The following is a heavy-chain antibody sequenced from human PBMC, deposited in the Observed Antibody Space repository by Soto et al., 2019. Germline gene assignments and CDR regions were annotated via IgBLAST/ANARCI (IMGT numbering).Heavy chain of an antibody. J-gene: IGHJ6*01. CDR3: AKGQHCSSTSCYFYYYGVDV. CDR2: ISSDGSRK. Sequence: QVQVVESGGGVVQPGRSLRLSCAASGFTFNTYAMHWVRQAPGKGLEWVAVISSDGSRKYYADSVKGRLTISRDNTKSTLYLQMNSLRAEDAAIYYCAKGQHCSSTSCYFYYYGVDVW. D-gene: IGHD2-2*01. CDR1: GFTFNTYA. V-gene: IGHV3-30*18.